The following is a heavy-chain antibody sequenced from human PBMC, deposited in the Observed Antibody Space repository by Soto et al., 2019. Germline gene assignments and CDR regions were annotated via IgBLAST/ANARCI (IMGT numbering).Heavy chain of an antibody. Sequence: SETLSLTCTVSGGSISSSSYYWGWIRQPPGKGLEWIGSIYYSGSTYYNPSLKSRVTISVDTSKNQFSLKLSPVTAADTAVYYCARIPLRFLEGGAIWYMDVWGKGTTVTVSS. CDR1: GGSISSSSYY. J-gene: IGHJ6*03. CDR2: IYYSGST. CDR3: ARIPLRFLEGGAIWYMDV. V-gene: IGHV4-39*01. D-gene: IGHD3-3*01.